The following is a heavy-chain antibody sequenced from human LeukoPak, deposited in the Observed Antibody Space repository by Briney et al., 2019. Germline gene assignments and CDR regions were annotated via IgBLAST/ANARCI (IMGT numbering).Heavy chain of an antibody. Sequence: GGSLRLSCAASGFTFSSYGMHWVRQAPGKGLEWVAFIRYDGSNKYYADSVKGRFTISRDNSKNTLYLQMNSLRAEDTAVYYCAKDRDLYGDYGAYYFDYWGQGTLVTVSS. D-gene: IGHD4-17*01. CDR2: IRYDGSNK. J-gene: IGHJ4*02. CDR1: GFTFSSYG. V-gene: IGHV3-30*02. CDR3: AKDRDLYGDYGAYYFDY.